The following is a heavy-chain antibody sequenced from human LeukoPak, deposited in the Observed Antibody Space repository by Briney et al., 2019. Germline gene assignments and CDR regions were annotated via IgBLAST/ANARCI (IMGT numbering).Heavy chain of an antibody. CDR3: AREGATDYYFDP. CDR2: ISDYSGNT. CDR1: GYSLSSNG. J-gene: IGHJ4*02. Sequence: ASVKVSCKASGYSLSSNGISWARQAPGQGLEWMGWISDYSGNTKYAQNFRDRVTLTTDRSTNTAYMELRSLRSDDTAVYYCAREGATDYYFDPWGQGTLVTVSS. V-gene: IGHV1-18*01. D-gene: IGHD4-11*01.